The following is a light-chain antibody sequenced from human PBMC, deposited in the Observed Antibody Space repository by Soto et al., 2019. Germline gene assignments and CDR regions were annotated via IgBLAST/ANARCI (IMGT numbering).Light chain of an antibody. CDR3: QQRSNWPST. J-gene: IGKJ5*01. Sequence: EIVLTQSPGTLSLSPGERATLSCRASQSVSNNYLAWYQQKPGQAPRLLIYGASNRATGIPDRFSGSGSGTDFTLTINRLEPEDFAVYYCQQRSNWPSTFGQGTRLETK. CDR2: GAS. V-gene: IGKV3D-20*02. CDR1: QSVSNNY.